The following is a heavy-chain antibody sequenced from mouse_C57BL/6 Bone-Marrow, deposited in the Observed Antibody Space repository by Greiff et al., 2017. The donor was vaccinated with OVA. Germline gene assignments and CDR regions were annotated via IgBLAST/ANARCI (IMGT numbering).Heavy chain of an antibody. J-gene: IGHJ3*01. V-gene: IGHV1-64*01. Sequence: QVQLQQPGAELVKPGASVKLSCKASGYTFTSYWMRWVKQRPGQGLEWIGMIHPTSGSTNYNEKFKSKATLTVDKSSSTAYMQLSSLTSEDSAVYYCARDYYDYDGPFAYWGQGTLVTVSA. CDR2: IHPTSGST. CDR3: ARDYYDYDGPFAY. D-gene: IGHD2-4*01. CDR1: GYTFTSYW.